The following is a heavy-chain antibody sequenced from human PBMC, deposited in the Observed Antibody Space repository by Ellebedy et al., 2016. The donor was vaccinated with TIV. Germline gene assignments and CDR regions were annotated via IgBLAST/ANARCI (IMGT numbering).Heavy chain of an antibody. CDR2: IYHSGST. D-gene: IGHD2-21*02. J-gene: IGHJ6*02. Sequence: SETLSLXCAVSGGSISSSNWWSWVRQPPGKGLAWIGEIYHSGSTNYNPSLKSRVTISVDKSKNQFSLKLSSVTAADTAVYYCARDDVVVVTAIRDYYYYYGMDVWGQGTTVTVSS. V-gene: IGHV4-4*02. CDR1: GGSISSSNW. CDR3: ARDDVVVVTAIRDYYYYYGMDV.